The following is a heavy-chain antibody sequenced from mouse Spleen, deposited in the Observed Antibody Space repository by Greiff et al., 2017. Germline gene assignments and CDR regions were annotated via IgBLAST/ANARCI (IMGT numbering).Heavy chain of an antibody. CDR2: IYPGSGST. CDR1: GYTFTSYW. J-gene: IGHJ4*01. D-gene: IGHD3-2*01. V-gene: IGHV1-55*01. Sequence: QVQLKQPGAELVKPGASVKMSCKASGYTFTSYWITWVKQRPGQGLEWIGDIYPGSGSTNYNEKFKSKATLTVDTSSSTAYMQLSSLTSEDSAVYYCARSDSSGMIVDYWGQGTSVTVSS. CDR3: ARSDSSGMIVDY.